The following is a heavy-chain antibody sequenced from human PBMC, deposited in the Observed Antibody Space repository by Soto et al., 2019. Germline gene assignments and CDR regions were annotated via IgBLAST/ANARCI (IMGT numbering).Heavy chain of an antibody. D-gene: IGHD1-1*01. V-gene: IGHV3-74*01. J-gene: IGHJ4*02. Sequence: GGSLRLSCAASGFTFSSYWMHWVRQAPGKGLVWVSRITSDGSGTSYADPVKGRFTISRDNAKNTLYLQMNSLRVDDTAVYYCGRDFSSTVDYWGQGPLVTVSS. CDR1: GFTFSSYW. CDR2: ITSDGSGT. CDR3: GRDFSSTVDY.